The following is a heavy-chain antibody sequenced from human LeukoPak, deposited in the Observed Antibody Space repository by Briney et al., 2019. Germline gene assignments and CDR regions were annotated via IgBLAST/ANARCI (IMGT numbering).Heavy chain of an antibody. Sequence: ASVKVSCKASGYTFTSYDINWVRQATGQGLEWMGWMNSNSGNTAYAQKFQGRVTITRNTSISTAYMELSSLRSEDTAIYFCARTWSGSYTNYFNFWGQGTLVTVSS. V-gene: IGHV1-8*03. CDR2: MNSNSGNT. CDR1: GYTFTSYD. J-gene: IGHJ4*02. CDR3: ARTWSGSYTNYFNF. D-gene: IGHD1-26*01.